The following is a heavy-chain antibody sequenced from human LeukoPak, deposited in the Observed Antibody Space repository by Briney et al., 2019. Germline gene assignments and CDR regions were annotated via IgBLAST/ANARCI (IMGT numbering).Heavy chain of an antibody. D-gene: IGHD2-8*01. CDR1: GASISSSPFY. J-gene: IGHJ4*02. CDR2: IYYSGST. V-gene: IGHV4-39*01. Sequence: PSETLSLTCTVSGASISSSPFYWGWIRQPPGRGLEWIGSIYYSGSTYYNPSLKSRVTMSVDTSKNQFSLKLSSVTAADTAVYYCARGVLMVYAIRGGYFDYWGQGTLVTVSS. CDR3: ARGVLMVYAIRGGYFDY.